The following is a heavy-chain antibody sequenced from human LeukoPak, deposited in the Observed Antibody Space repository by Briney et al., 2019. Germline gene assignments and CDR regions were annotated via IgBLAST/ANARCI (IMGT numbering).Heavy chain of an antibody. CDR3: ARGGATLMYFDY. D-gene: IGHD5-24*01. Sequence: SVKVSCKASGGTFSSYAISWVRQAPGQGLEWMGGTIPIFGTANYAQKFQGRVTITADESTSTAYMELSSLRSEDTAVYYCARGGATLMYFDYWGQGTLVTVSS. V-gene: IGHV1-69*13. J-gene: IGHJ4*02. CDR1: GGTFSSYA. CDR2: TIPIFGTA.